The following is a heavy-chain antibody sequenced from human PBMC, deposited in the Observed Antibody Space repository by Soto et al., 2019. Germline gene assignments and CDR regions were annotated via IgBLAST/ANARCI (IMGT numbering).Heavy chain of an antibody. V-gene: IGHV4-39*01. Sequence: QLQLQESGPGLVKPSETLSLTCTVSAGSISRSDYYWGWIRQPPGKGLEWIGSMYSSGITYDNPSLKSRVTISVDTSKNQFSLKLTSVTAADTAVYYCARQPYDSSGYYYGAWGQGTLVTVSS. CDR1: AGSISRSDYY. J-gene: IGHJ5*02. D-gene: IGHD3-22*01. CDR2: MYSSGIT. CDR3: ARQPYDSSGYYYGA.